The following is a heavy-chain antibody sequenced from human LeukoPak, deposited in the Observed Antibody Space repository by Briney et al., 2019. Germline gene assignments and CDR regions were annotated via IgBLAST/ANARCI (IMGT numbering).Heavy chain of an antibody. CDR1: GYTFSSYG. D-gene: IGHD2-2*01. V-gene: IGHV3-30*03. Sequence: PGGSLRLSCAASGYTFSSYGVHWVRQAPGKGLEWVAMISHDGDYAEYADSAKGRFTISRDNSKKTMHVEMRSLRAEDTAVYYCWVGFCSFSTCYEWRDGYYQFDVWGKGTTVIVSS. CDR2: ISHDGDYA. CDR3: WVGFCSFSTCYEWRDGYYQFDV. J-gene: IGHJ6*03.